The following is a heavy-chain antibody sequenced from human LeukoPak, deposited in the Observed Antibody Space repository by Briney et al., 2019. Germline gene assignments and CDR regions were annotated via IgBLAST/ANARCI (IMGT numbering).Heavy chain of an antibody. CDR1: GDSISSGRYY. CDR3: ARASYSSSPYYYGMDV. V-gene: IGHV4-61*02. Sequence: PSQTLSLTCTVSGDSISSGRYYWSWIRQPAGKGLEWIGRIHSSGGTEYYPSLKRRVTISVDTAKNQFSLKLSSVTAADTAVYYCARASYSSSPYYYGMDVWGQGTTVTVSS. D-gene: IGHD6-13*01. CDR2: IHSSGGT. J-gene: IGHJ6*02.